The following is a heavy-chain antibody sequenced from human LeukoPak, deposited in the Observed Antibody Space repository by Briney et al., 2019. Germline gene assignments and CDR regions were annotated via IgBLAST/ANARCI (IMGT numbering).Heavy chain of an antibody. Sequence: PGGSLTLSCAACGXTFSRYSMNCARQAPGKWLELVAYISSSSSTIYYADSVKGRFTISRDNAKNSLYLQMNSLRDEDTAVYYCARETPEYDWGQGTLVTVSS. CDR3: ARETPEYD. CDR1: GXTFSRYS. J-gene: IGHJ4*02. D-gene: IGHD1-14*01. CDR2: ISSSSSTI. V-gene: IGHV3-48*02.